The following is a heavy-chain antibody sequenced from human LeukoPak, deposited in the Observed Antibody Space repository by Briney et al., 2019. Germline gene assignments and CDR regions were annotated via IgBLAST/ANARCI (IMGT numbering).Heavy chain of an antibody. CDR3: AKDLLLVPAAKIDY. CDR2: ISGSGGST. D-gene: IGHD2-2*01. CDR1: GFTFSSYA. J-gene: IGHJ4*02. Sequence: QPGGSLRLXCAASGFTFSSYAMSWVRQAPGKGLEWVSAISGSGGSTYYADSVKGRFTISRDNSKNTLYLQMNSLRAEDTAVYYCAKDLLLVPAAKIDYWGQGTLVTVSS. V-gene: IGHV3-23*01.